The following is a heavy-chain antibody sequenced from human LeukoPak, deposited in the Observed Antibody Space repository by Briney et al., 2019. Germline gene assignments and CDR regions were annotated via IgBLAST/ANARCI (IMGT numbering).Heavy chain of an antibody. Sequence: SVKVSCKASGGTFSSYAITWVRQAPGQGLEWMGRFIPISGIVNYAQKFQGRVTITADKPTTTAYMELSSLRSEDTAVYYCARDAHYDSSGYYAYWGLGTLVTVSS. V-gene: IGHV1-69*04. CDR2: FIPISGIV. J-gene: IGHJ4*01. CDR3: ARDAHYDSSGYYAY. D-gene: IGHD3-22*01. CDR1: GGTFSSYA.